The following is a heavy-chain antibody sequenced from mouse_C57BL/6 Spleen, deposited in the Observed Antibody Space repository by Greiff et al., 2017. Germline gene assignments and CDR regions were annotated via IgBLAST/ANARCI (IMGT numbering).Heavy chain of an antibody. Sequence: EVKLMESGGGLVKPGGSLKLSCAASGFTFSDYGMHWVRQAPEKGLEWVAYISSGDSTIYYADTVRGRFTISRDNAKNTLFLQMTSLRSEDTAMYYCARPYGSIPWFAYWGQGTLVTVSA. J-gene: IGHJ3*01. CDR1: GFTFSDYG. V-gene: IGHV5-17*01. CDR2: ISSGDSTI. CDR3: ARPYGSIPWFAY. D-gene: IGHD1-1*01.